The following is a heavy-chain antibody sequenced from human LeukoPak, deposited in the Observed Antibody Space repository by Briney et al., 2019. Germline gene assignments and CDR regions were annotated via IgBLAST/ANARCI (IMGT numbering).Heavy chain of an antibody. CDR1: GGSVCRASYY. CDR3: ARMLVRGLEGDY. CDR2: IYYSWCT. D-gene: IGHD3-10*01. J-gene: IGHJ4*02. V-gene: IGHV4-61*01. Sequence: SETLSLICIVSGGSVCRASYYWSWLRQPPGTGLEWIGYIYYSWCTNYNPSLKSRVTISVDTSKNQFSLKVNSVTAADTAVYYCARMLVRGLEGDYWGQGTLVTVSS.